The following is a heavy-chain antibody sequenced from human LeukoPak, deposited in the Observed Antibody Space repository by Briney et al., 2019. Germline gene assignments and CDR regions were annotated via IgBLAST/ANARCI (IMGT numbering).Heavy chain of an antibody. Sequence: GGSLRLSCAASGFTFSSYAMSWVRQAPGKGLEWVSAISGSGGSTFYADSVKGRFTISRDNSENTLYLQMNSLRAEDTAVYYCARSVAVAATCDYWGQGALVTVSS. CDR2: ISGSGGST. CDR1: GFTFSSYA. V-gene: IGHV3-23*01. J-gene: IGHJ4*02. CDR3: ARSVAVAATCDY. D-gene: IGHD2-15*01.